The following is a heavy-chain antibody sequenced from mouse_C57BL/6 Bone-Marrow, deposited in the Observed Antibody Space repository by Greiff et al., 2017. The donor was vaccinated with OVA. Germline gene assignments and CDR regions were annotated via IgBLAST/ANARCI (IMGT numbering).Heavy chain of an antibody. Sequence: EVHLVESGGGLVQSGRSLRLSCATSGFTFSDFYMEWVRQAPGKGLEWIAASRNKANDYTTEYSASVKGRFIVSRDTSQSILYLQMNALRAEDTAIYYCAREYYYGTDWYFDVWGTGTTVTVSS. V-gene: IGHV7-1*01. CDR3: AREYYYGTDWYFDV. CDR2: SRNKANDYTT. D-gene: IGHD1-1*01. J-gene: IGHJ1*03. CDR1: GFTFSDFY.